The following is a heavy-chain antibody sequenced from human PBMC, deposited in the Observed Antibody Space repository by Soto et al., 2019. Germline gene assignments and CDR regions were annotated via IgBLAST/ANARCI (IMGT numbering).Heavy chain of an antibody. D-gene: IGHD6-19*01. Sequence: GGSLRLSCAASGFTFSSYAMSWVRQAPGKGLEWVSAISGSGGSTYYADSVKGRFTISRDNSKNTLYLQMNSLRDEDTAVYYCASVKYSSGWYPLHYFDYWGQGALVTVSS. V-gene: IGHV3-23*01. CDR2: ISGSGGST. CDR1: GFTFSSYA. J-gene: IGHJ4*02. CDR3: ASVKYSSGWYPLHYFDY.